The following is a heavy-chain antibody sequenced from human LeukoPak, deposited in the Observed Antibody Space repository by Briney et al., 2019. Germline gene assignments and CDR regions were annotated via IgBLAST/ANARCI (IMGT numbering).Heavy chain of an antibody. J-gene: IGHJ4*02. CDR3: AREGNDYYYDQ. CDR2: ITGDCKYI. CDR1: GFTFSRYS. D-gene: IGHD3-16*01. Sequence: GGSLRLSCAASGFTFSRYSMNWLRQAPGKGLEWVSSITGDCKYITYADSVKGRFTISRDNAKNSLYLQVASLRGDDTATYYCAREGNDYYYDQWGQGTLVTVSP. V-gene: IGHV3-21*01.